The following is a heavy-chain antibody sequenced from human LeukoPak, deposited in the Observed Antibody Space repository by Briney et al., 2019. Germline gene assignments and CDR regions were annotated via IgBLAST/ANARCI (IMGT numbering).Heavy chain of an antibody. Sequence: ASVKVSCTASGYTFTGYYIHWVRQAPGQGLEWMGYINPNTDYTNYAQSFQDRVTMTRDTSISTAFMELSSLRSDDTAVYYCAREEANTRIHFDYWGQGTLVTVSS. CDR2: INPNTDYT. CDR1: GYTFTGYY. CDR3: AREEANTRIHFDY. J-gene: IGHJ4*02. V-gene: IGHV1-2*02. D-gene: IGHD3-22*01.